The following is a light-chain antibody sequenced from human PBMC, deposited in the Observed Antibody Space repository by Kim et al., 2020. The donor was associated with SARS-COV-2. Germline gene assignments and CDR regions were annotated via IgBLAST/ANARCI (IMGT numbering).Light chain of an antibody. V-gene: IGLV3-19*01. Sequence: QTVSIPCPGDRLSSYSASWFQLKPGQAPILLIHDRNNRPSGIPDRFSCSSSGDTASLNITGAQAEDDADYYFTSRDKYAHRDFGPGTKVTVL. CDR2: DRN. CDR3: TSRDKYAHRD. J-gene: IGLJ1*01. CDR1: RLSSYS.